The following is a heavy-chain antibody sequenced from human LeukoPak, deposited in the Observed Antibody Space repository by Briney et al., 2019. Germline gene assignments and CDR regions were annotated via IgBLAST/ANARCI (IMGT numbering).Heavy chain of an antibody. CDR2: ISAYNGNT. J-gene: IGHJ5*02. CDR1: GYTLTELS. V-gene: IGHV1-18*01. D-gene: IGHD1-26*01. Sequence: ASVKVSCKVSGYTLTELSMHWVRQAPGKGLEWMGWISAYNGNTNYAQKLQGRVTMTTDTSTSTAYMELRSLRSDDTAVYYCARDRGEGATNWFDPWGQGTLVTVSS. CDR3: ARDRGEGATNWFDP.